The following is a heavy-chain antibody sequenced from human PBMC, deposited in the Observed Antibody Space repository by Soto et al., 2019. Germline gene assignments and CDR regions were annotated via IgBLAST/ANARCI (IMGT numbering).Heavy chain of an antibody. J-gene: IGHJ4*02. CDR2: INPDGGAK. D-gene: IGHD3-10*01. CDR3: AKAFYNGNSDFGY. V-gene: IGHV3-7*05. Sequence: EVHLVESGGGLVQPGGSLRLSCAASGFSFSNYWMTWVRQAPGKGLEWVANINPDGGAKYYVESVKGRFSISRDNAKNSLYLQMSNLRAEDTAVYYWAKAFYNGNSDFGYWGQGTLVTVSS. CDR1: GFSFSNYW.